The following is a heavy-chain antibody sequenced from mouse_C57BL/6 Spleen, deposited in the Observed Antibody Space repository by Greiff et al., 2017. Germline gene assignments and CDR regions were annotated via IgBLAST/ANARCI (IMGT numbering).Heavy chain of an antibody. CDR1: GYTFTSYW. D-gene: IGHD4-1*01. CDR3: ARRRGSNDLDY. Sequence: QVQLQQPGAELVKPGASVKLSCKASGYTFTSYWMHWVKQRPGQGLEWIGMIHPNSGSTNYNEKLKSKATLTVDKSSSTAYMQLSRLTSEDSAVYYCARRRGSNDLDYWGQGTTLTVSS. J-gene: IGHJ2*01. V-gene: IGHV1-64*01. CDR2: IHPNSGST.